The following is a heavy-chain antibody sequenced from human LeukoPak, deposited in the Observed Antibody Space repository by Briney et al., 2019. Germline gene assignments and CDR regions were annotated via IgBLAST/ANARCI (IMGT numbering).Heavy chain of an antibody. D-gene: IGHD3-10*01. V-gene: IGHV3-53*01. J-gene: IGHJ4*02. CDR3: ARDAFMGY. CDR1: GLKVSSND. Sequence: GGSLRLSCAVSGLKVSSNDMNWVRQAPGKGLEWVSIIYNGGGTTYYADSVQGRFTISRDNSKNTLYLQMNSLRAEDTALYYCARDAFMGYWGQGTLVTVSS. CDR2: IYNGGGTT.